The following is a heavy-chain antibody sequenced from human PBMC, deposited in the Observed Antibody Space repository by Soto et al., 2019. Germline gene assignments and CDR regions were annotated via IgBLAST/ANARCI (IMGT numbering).Heavy chain of an antibody. J-gene: IGHJ4*02. Sequence: SETLSLTCTVSGDSISSNNNYWSWIRQSPGKGLEWIATMYSTGSTYYSPSLRSRVTISVDTSKNQFSLKVNSLTAADTAVYYCARHELPTTGWRHYFDYWGQGALVTVSS. CDR2: MYSTGST. D-gene: IGHD6-19*01. V-gene: IGHV4-39*01. CDR3: ARHELPTTGWRHYFDY. CDR1: GDSISSNNNY.